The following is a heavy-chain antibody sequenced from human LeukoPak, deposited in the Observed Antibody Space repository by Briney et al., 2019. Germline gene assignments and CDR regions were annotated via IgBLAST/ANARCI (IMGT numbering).Heavy chain of an antibody. CDR3: VKDSSSGSYFDY. D-gene: IGHD3-10*01. Sequence: GGSLRLSCSASGFTFSRYAMHWVRQAPGKGLEYVSAISSNGGSTYYADSVKGRFTVSRDNSRNTLHLQMSSLRVEDTAVYYCVKDSSSGSYFDYWGQGTLVTVSS. CDR2: ISSNGGST. J-gene: IGHJ4*02. V-gene: IGHV3-64D*06. CDR1: GFTFSRYA.